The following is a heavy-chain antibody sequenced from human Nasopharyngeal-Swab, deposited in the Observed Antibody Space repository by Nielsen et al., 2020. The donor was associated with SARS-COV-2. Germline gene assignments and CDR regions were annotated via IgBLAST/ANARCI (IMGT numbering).Heavy chain of an antibody. D-gene: IGHD3-3*01. Sequence: SVKVSCKVSRGPFSTNAISWVRQAPGQGLEWMGGILPIVGTPNYSQKFQGRVTITADEPTTTAYMELSILTSQDTAVYYCARDLEGAEASDYWGQGTLITVSS. J-gene: IGHJ4*02. CDR1: RGPFSTNA. V-gene: IGHV1-69*13. CDR2: ILPIVGTP. CDR3: ARDLEGAEASDY.